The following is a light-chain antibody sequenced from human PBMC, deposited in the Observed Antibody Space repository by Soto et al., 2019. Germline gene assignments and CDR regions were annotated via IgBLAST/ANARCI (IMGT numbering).Light chain of an antibody. CDR3: AACDDSRSGLVV. CDR2: SDN. V-gene: IGLV1-44*01. J-gene: IGLJ2*01. CDR1: NSNIGSNT. Sequence: QSVLTQPPSTSGTPGQRVTMSCSGSNSNIGSNTVYWYQQLPGTAPKLLIHSDNQRPSGVPDRFSASKSGTSASLAISGLQSEDEADYYCAACDDSRSGLVVFGGGTKLTVL.